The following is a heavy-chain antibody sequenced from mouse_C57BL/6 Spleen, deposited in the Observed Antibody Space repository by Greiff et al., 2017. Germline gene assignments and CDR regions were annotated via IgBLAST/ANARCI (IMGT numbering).Heavy chain of an antibody. V-gene: IGHV2-3*01. D-gene: IGHD2-3*01. Sequence: VQLQQSGPGLVAPSQSLSITCTVSGFSLTSYGVSWVRQPPGKGLEWLGVIWGDGSTNYHSALISRLSISKANSKSQVFLKLNSLQTDDTAPYYSAKDEDGDYAMDYWGQGTSVTVSS. CDR3: AKDEDGDYAMDY. CDR1: GFSLTSYG. J-gene: IGHJ4*01. CDR2: IWGDGST.